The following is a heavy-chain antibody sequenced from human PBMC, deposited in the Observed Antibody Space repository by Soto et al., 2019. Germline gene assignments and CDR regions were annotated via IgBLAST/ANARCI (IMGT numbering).Heavy chain of an antibody. CDR1: GASVSSGAYY. CDR3: VRALRHTAMVYPCFAP. CDR2: IYESGYT. Sequence: PSETLSLTCTVSGASVSSGAYYWGWVRQRPGEGLEWIGYIYESGYTYYTTSLKSRLPISLDRSNNQFSLALTSVTAADTAVYYCVRALRHTAMVYPCFAPWGQGTLVPVSS. V-gene: IGHV4-31*03. D-gene: IGHD5-18*01. J-gene: IGHJ5*02.